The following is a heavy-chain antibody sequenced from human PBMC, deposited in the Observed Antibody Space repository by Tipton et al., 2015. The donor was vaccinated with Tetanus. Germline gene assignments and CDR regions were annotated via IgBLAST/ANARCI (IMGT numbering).Heavy chain of an antibody. V-gene: IGHV4-61*08. J-gene: IGHJ4*02. CDR2: TSPSGRT. D-gene: IGHD3/OR15-3a*01. Sequence: TLSLTCSVSGGSLRSDDYQWNWIRQPPGKGLEWPAYTSPSGRTNSNYSLKSRITISQDKSKNQFSLRLTSVTAADTAVYYCVRVNYEFPKKGPFDCWGQGSLVTVSS. CDR1: GGSLRSDDYQ. CDR3: VRVNYEFPKKGPFDC.